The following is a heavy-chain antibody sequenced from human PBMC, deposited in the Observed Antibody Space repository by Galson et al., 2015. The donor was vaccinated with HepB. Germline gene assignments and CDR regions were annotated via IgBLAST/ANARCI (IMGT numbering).Heavy chain of an antibody. CDR3: AKEINRDGYNWPGYGWFDP. J-gene: IGHJ5*02. V-gene: IGHV3-23*01. D-gene: IGHD5-24*01. CDR1: GFTFSSYA. Sequence: SLRLSCAASGFTFSSYAMSWVRQAPGKGLEWVSAISGSGGSTYYADSVKGRFTISRDNSKNTLYLQMNSLRAEDTAVYYCAKEINRDGYNWPGYGWFDPWGQGTLVTVSS. CDR2: ISGSGGST.